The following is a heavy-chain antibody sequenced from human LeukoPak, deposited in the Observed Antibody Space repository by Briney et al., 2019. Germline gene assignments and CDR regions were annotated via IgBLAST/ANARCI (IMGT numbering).Heavy chain of an antibody. Sequence: ASVKVSCKVSGYTLTELSMHWVRRALGKGLEWMGGFDPEDGETSYAQKFQGRVTMTEDTSTDTAYMELSSRRSEDTAVYYCATRLSYSGSYRGSWFDPWGQGTLVTVSS. D-gene: IGHD1-26*01. CDR1: GYTLTELS. CDR3: ATRLSYSGSYRGSWFDP. CDR2: FDPEDGET. V-gene: IGHV1-24*01. J-gene: IGHJ5*02.